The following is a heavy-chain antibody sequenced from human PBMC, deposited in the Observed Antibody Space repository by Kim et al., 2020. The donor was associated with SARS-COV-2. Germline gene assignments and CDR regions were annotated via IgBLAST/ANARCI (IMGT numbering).Heavy chain of an antibody. CDR3: ARDGPSGYYMFYYYYGMDV. Sequence: GGSLRLSCAASGFTFSSYGMHWVRQAPGKGLEWVAVIWYDGSNKYYADSVKGRFTISRDNSKNTLYLQMNSLRAEDTAVYYCARDGPSGYYMFYYYYGMDVWGQGTTVTVSS. CDR2: IWYDGSNK. J-gene: IGHJ6*02. CDR1: GFTFSSYG. D-gene: IGHD3-3*01. V-gene: IGHV3-33*01.